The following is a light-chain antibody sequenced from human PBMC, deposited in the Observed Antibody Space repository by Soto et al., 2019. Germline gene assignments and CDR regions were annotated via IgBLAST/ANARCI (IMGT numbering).Light chain of an antibody. CDR2: GNS. Sequence: QSVLTQPPSVSGAPGQRVTISCTESRSNIGAGYDVHWYQQLPGTAPKLLIYGNSNRPSGVPDRFSGSKSGTSASLAITGLQAEDEADYYCQSYDSSLSGVVFGGGTKLTVL. CDR3: QSYDSSLSGVV. V-gene: IGLV1-40*01. CDR1: RSNIGAGYD. J-gene: IGLJ2*01.